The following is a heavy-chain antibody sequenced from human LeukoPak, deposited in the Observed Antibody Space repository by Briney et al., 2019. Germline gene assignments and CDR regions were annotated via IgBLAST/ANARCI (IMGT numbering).Heavy chain of an antibody. J-gene: IGHJ3*02. CDR1: GFTFSSYW. D-gene: IGHD3-10*01. CDR2: IKQDGSEK. CDR3: AKDPGLLWFGEYAFDI. Sequence: GGSLRLSCAASGFTFSSYWMSWVRQAPGKGLEWVANIKQDGSEKYYVDSVKGRFTISRDNSKNTLYLQMNSLRAEDTAVYYCAKDPGLLWFGEYAFDIWGQGTMVTVSS. V-gene: IGHV3-7*01.